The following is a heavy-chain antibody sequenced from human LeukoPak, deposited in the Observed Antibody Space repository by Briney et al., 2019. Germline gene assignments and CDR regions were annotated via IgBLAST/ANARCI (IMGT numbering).Heavy chain of an antibody. V-gene: IGHV1-46*01. CDR3: ARDGATGVVLTH. D-gene: IGHD4/OR15-4a*01. CDR1: GYTFTSYY. CDR2: INPSGGST. J-gene: IGHJ4*02. Sequence: ASVKVSYKASGYTFTSYYMHWVRQAPGQGLEWMGIINPSGGSTSYAQKFQGRVTMTRDTSTSTVYMELSSLRSEDTAVYYCARDGATGVVLTHWGQGTLVTVSS.